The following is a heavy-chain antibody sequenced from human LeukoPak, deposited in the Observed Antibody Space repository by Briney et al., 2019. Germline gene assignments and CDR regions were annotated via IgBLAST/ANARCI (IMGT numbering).Heavy chain of an antibody. J-gene: IGHJ1*01. Sequence: PGXSLXLSCAASGVPVGTNSMSWARQSXGKGLEWVSVNSGGSTYNADSVNGRFTVSRDNSKNTLFLQMNNLRAEDTALYFCASAREYCGSAECYEYFQHWGQGTLVIVSS. CDR2: NSGGST. D-gene: IGHD2-21*01. CDR1: GVPVGTNS. CDR3: ASAREYCGSAECYEYFQH. V-gene: IGHV3-53*01.